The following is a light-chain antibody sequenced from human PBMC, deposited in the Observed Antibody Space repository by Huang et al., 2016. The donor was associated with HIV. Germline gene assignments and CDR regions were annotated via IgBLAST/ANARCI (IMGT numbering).Light chain of an antibody. CDR3: QKYNDVPRT. Sequence: DIQMTQSPSSLSASIGDRITISCRTSQDIDCYLAWYQHKPGKVPNLLIYAASTLQSGVPYRFSGSGSGTNFTLTIGSLQPEDVGSYYCQKYNDVPRTFGHGTKVEIK. J-gene: IGKJ1*01. CDR1: QDIDCY. CDR2: AAS. V-gene: IGKV1-27*01.